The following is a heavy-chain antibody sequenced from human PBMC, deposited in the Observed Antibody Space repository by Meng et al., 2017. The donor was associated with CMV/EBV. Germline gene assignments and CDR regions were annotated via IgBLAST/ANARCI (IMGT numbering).Heavy chain of an antibody. Sequence: VQRQDPVPGPCRPSHTLCLPCTVSGGCLRSGDYDWSWIRQPTGKGLDVIWYIYDSGSTYYNPSLKSRVTIAVDTSKNQFSLKLSSVTAADTAVYYCARDNRRGGVDYWGQGTLVTVSS. V-gene: IGHV4-30-4*08. D-gene: IGHD3-3*01. CDR3: ARDNRRGGVDY. J-gene: IGHJ4*02. CDR1: GGCLRSGDYD. CDR2: IYDSGST.